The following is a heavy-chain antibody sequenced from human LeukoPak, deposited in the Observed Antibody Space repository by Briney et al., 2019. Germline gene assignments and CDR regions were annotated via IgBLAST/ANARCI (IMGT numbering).Heavy chain of an antibody. Sequence: GGSLRLSCAASGFTFSSYWMSWVRQAPGKGLEWVANIKQDGSEKYYVDSVKGRFTISRDNAKNSLYLQMNSLRAEDTAVYYCARGLTVTTRYNWFDPWGQGTLVTAST. V-gene: IGHV3-7*01. CDR1: GFTFSSYW. CDR2: IKQDGSEK. CDR3: ARGLTVTTRYNWFDP. J-gene: IGHJ5*02. D-gene: IGHD4-17*01.